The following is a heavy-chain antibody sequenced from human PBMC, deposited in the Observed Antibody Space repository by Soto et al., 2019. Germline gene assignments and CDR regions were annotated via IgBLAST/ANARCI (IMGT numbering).Heavy chain of an antibody. D-gene: IGHD3-3*01. V-gene: IGHV3-30*04. J-gene: IGHJ5*02. CDR1: EGNIRSLA. Sequence: VSYAASEGNIRSLAMRRIRKEKGKGLEWVADIIYDGSNKYYADSVKGRFTISRDNSKNTLYLQMNSLRAEDTAVYYCASSYAIFGAVHDPWGQGTLVTVSS. CDR2: IIYDGSNK. CDR3: ASSYAIFGAVHDP.